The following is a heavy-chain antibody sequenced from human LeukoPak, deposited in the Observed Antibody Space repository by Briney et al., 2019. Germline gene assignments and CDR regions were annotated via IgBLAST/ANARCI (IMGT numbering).Heavy chain of an antibody. CDR3: ARRARLAAGVYNIDF. D-gene: IGHD1-1*01. CDR2: IFHSGST. J-gene: IGHJ4*02. CDR1: GASIRNYY. Sequence: SETLSLTCTVSGASIRNYYWNWFRQSPGKGLEWIGYIFHSGSTDSNPSLKSRVTMSVDTSKNQLSLKLSSVTAADTAVYYCARRARLAAGVYNIDFWGQGAQVTVSS. V-gene: IGHV4-59*08.